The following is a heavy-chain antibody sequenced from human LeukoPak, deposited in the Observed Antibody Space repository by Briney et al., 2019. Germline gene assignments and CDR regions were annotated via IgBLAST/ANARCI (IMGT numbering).Heavy chain of an antibody. CDR1: GFTFSSDW. D-gene: IGHD1-26*01. Sequence: GGSLRLSCAASGFTFSSDWMSWVRQSPGRGLEWVANIKLDGREKYYVDSVKGRLIISRDNSTNTLYLQLGSLRAEDMAVYYCARAEWEQLRWGIDYWGQGSLVTVSS. J-gene: IGHJ4*02. CDR3: ARAEWEQLRWGIDY. V-gene: IGHV3-7*01. CDR2: IKLDGREK.